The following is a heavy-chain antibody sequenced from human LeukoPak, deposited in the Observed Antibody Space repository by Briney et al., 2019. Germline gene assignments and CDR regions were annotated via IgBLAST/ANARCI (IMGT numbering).Heavy chain of an antibody. D-gene: IGHD4-23*01. CDR1: GYTFTSYY. CDR3: ARDPSPGGNSAYYFDY. CDR2: INSNGGST. J-gene: IGHJ4*02. V-gene: IGHV1-46*01. Sequence: ASVKVSCKASGYTFTSYYMHWVRQAPGQGLEWMGIINSNGGSTYYALKFQGRVTMTRDTSTSTVHMEVSGLRSGDTAVYYCARDPSPGGNSAYYFDYWGQGTLVTVSS.